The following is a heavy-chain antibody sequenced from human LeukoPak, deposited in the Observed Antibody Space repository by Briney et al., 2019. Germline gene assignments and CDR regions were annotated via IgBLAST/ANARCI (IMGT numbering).Heavy chain of an antibody. J-gene: IGHJ4*02. CDR1: GFTFSSYG. V-gene: IGHV3-30*18. CDR3: AKSGPPRWGIWFGEY. D-gene: IGHD3-10*01. CDR2: ISYDGSNK. Sequence: PGGSLRLSCAASGFTFSSYGMHWVRQAPGKGLEWVAVISYDGSNKYYADSVKGRFTISRDNSKNTLYLQMNSLRAEDTAVYYCAKSGPPRWGIWFGEYGGQGTLVAVSS.